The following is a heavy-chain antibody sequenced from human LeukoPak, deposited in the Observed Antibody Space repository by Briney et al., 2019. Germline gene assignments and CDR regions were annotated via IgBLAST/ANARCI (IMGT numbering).Heavy chain of an antibody. V-gene: IGHV4-34*01. CDR3: ASRKAPAARGYNWFDS. CDR1: GFSFNDYS. D-gene: IGHD2-2*01. J-gene: IGHJ5*01. CDR2: INARGDT. Sequence: AETLSLTCAVYGFSFNDYSWNWIRQPPGKGLEWIGEINARGDTNYNPSLKSRVTISVDTSKNQFSLRLTSMIAADTAIQYPASRKAPAARGYNWFDSWGQGTLVTVSS.